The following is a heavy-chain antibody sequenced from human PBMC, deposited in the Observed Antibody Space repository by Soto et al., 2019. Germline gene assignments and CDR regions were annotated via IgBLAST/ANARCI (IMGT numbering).Heavy chain of an antibody. D-gene: IGHD3-3*01. CDR1: GYTFTSYD. V-gene: IGHV1-8*01. CDR2: MNPNSGNT. CDR3: ARGRATYYDFWSGYYGTPDYYYYYMDV. Sequence: ASVKVSCKASGYTFTSYDINWVRQATGQGLEWMGWMNPNSGNTGYAQKFQGRVTMTRNTSISTAYMELSSLRSEDTAVYYCARGRATYYDFWSGYYGTPDYYYYYMDVWG. J-gene: IGHJ6*03.